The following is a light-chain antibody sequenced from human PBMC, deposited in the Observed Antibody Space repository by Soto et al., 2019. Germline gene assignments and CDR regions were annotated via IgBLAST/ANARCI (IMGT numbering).Light chain of an antibody. J-gene: IGKJ4*01. CDR2: AAS. Sequence: THRTQSLSSLSASLGDIVTITFRAIHSISIYLNWYQHKPGKAPKLLIYAASSLQSGVPSRFSGSGSGTDFTLTISSLQPEDFATYYCQQSYTTPAVTFGGGTKV. CDR1: HSISIY. V-gene: IGKV1-39*01. CDR3: QQSYTTPAVT.